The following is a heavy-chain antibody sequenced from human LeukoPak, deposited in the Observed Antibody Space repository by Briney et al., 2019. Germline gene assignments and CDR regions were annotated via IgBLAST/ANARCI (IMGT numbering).Heavy chain of an antibody. V-gene: IGHV3-23*01. CDR3: AKSVAIYFYYGLDV. D-gene: IGHD3-3*01. Sequence: GGSLRLSCAASGFTFSSYATSWVRQTPGKGLEWVSAISGSGGSTYYADPVKGRFTISRDNSKNTLFLQMNSLRAEDTAPYYCAKSVAIYFYYGLDVWGQGTTVTVSS. CDR2: ISGSGGST. J-gene: IGHJ6*02. CDR1: GFTFSSYA.